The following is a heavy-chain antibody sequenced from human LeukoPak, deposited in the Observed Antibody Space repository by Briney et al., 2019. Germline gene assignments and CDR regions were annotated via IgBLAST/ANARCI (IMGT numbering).Heavy chain of an antibody. CDR3: AKGGIYGDCGAF. V-gene: IGHV3-30-3*01. Sequence: GRSLRLSCAASGFTFSSYAMHWVRQAPGKGLGWVAVISYDGSNKYYADSVKGRFTISRDTSKSTVYLQMHSLRVDDAAVYFCAKGGIYGDCGAFWGQGTLVAVSS. CDR1: GFTFSSYA. J-gene: IGHJ4*02. D-gene: IGHD4-17*01. CDR2: ISYDGSNK.